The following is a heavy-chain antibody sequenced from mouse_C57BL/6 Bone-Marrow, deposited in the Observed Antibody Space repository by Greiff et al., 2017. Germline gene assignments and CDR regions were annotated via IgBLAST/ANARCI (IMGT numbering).Heavy chain of an antibody. Sequence: DVQLQESGGGLVKPGGSLKLSCAASGFTFSSYAMSWVRQTPEKRLEWVATISDGGSYTYYPDNVKGRFTISRDNAKNNLSLQMSHLKSEDTAMYYGARDSYYGSSFYWYFDVWGTGTTVTVSS. V-gene: IGHV5-4*01. CDR3: ARDSYYGSSFYWYFDV. CDR2: ISDGGSYT. J-gene: IGHJ1*03. D-gene: IGHD1-1*01. CDR1: GFTFSSYA.